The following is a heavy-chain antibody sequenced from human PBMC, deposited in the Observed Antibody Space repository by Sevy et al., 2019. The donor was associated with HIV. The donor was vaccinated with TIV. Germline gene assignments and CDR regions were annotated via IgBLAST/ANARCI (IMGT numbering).Heavy chain of an antibody. CDR3: ARDRYYDASGYDYYYYGLDV. Sequence: GGSLRLSCAASTFSVTDNYMSWVRQAPGKGLEWVSTIYSGGSTFYEDSAKGRFTISRENSKNTLYLQMNSLRAEDTAVYYCARDRYYDASGYDYYYYGLDVWGQGTTVTVSS. J-gene: IGHJ6*02. V-gene: IGHV3-66*01. D-gene: IGHD3-22*01. CDR1: TFSVTDNY. CDR2: IYSGGST.